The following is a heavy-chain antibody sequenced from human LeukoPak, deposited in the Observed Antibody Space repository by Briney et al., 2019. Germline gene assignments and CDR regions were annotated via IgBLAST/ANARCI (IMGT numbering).Heavy chain of an antibody. Sequence: PSQTLSLTCTVSGGSVSSGGCYWSWVRQPPGKGLEWIGYIYHSGSTYYNPSLKSRVTISVDRSKNQFSLNLSSVTAADTAVYYCARGSSAGWSYYFDYWGQGTLVTVSS. D-gene: IGHD6-19*01. CDR3: ARGSSAGWSYYFDY. J-gene: IGHJ4*02. CDR2: IYHSGST. V-gene: IGHV4-30-2*01. CDR1: GGSVSSGGCY.